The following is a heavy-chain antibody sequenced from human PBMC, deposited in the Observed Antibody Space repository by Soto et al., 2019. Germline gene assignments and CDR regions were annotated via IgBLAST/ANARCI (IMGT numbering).Heavy chain of an antibody. V-gene: IGHV3-7*03. CDR1: GFTFTTYY. Sequence: GGSLRLSCSTSGFTFTTYYMSWVRQAPGKGLEWVANIKQDGSAETYLDSVKGRFTISRDNAKNSLYLQMNSLRAEDTAVYYCASNLRTLYYWGQGTLVTVSA. CDR2: IKQDGSAE. D-gene: IGHD4-17*01. J-gene: IGHJ4*02. CDR3: ASNLRTLYY.